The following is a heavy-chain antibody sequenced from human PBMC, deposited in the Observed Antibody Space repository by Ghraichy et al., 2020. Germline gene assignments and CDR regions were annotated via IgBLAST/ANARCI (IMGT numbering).Heavy chain of an antibody. CDR3: AHRHCSGGSCYSGFDY. D-gene: IGHD2-15*01. CDR1: GFSLSTSGVG. Sequence: SGPTLVKPTQTLTLTCTFSGFSLSTSGVGVGWIRQPPGKALEWLALIYWNDDKRYSPSLKSRLTITKDTSKNQVVLTMTNMDPVDTATYYCAHRHCSGGSCYSGFDYWGQGTLVTVSS. V-gene: IGHV2-5*01. J-gene: IGHJ4*02. CDR2: IYWNDDK.